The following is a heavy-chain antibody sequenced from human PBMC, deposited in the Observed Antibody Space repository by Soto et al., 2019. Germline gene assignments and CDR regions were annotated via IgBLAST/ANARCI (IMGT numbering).Heavy chain of an antibody. D-gene: IGHD3-10*01. CDR1: GFTFSSYA. J-gene: IGHJ4*02. Sequence: ESGGGVVQPGRSLRLSCAASGFTFSSYAMHWVRQAPGKGLEWVAVISYDGSNKYYADSVKGRFTISRDNSKNTLYLQMNSLRAEDTAVYYCARERGFDWGQGTLVTVSS. CDR3: ARERGFD. CDR2: ISYDGSNK. V-gene: IGHV3-30-3*01.